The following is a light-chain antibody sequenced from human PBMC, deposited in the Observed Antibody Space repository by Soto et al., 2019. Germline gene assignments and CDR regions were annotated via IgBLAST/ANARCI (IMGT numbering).Light chain of an antibody. CDR3: HHSYTTPRT. V-gene: IGKV1-39*01. Sequence: DIQMTQSPSPLSASVGDRVTITSRASQSISTDLNWYLQKPGKAPVLLIYAASRLQSGVPSRFNGSGSGTDFTLSISSLQPEDFATYCCHHSYTTPRTFGQGTKLEIK. CDR2: AAS. J-gene: IGKJ2*01. CDR1: QSISTD.